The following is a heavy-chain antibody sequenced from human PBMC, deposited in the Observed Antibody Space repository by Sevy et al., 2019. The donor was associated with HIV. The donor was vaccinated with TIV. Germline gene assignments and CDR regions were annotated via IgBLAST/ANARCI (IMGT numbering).Heavy chain of an antibody. CDR2: IWDDGSDK. J-gene: IGHJ4*02. CDR3: ARDLVGATSD. Sequence: GGSLRHSCAASGFTFSSYVMHWVRQAPGKGLEWVALIWDDGSDKYYADSVKGRFTISRDNSKNMLYLQMNSLRPEDTAVYYCARDLVGATSDWGQGTLVTVSS. D-gene: IGHD1-26*01. V-gene: IGHV3-30*04. CDR1: GFTFSSYV.